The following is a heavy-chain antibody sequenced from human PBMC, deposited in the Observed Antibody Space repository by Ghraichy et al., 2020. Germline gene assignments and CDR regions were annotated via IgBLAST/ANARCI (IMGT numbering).Heavy chain of an antibody. CDR2: ISGSGGST. CDR3: AKGRDYADY. CDR1: GFTFSSYA. V-gene: IGHV3-23*01. J-gene: IGHJ4*02. Sequence: LSLTCAASGFTFSSYAMSWVRQAPGKGLEWVSAISGSGGSTYYADSVKGRFTISRDNSKNTLYLQMNSLRAEDTAVYYCAKGRDYADYWGQGTLVTVSS.